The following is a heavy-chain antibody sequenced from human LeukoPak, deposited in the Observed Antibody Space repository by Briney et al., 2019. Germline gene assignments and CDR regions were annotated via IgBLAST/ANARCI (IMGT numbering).Heavy chain of an antibody. CDR2: IYYTGST. CDR1: GGSISSGGYF. J-gene: IGHJ4*02. V-gene: IGHV4-31*03. D-gene: IGHD3-22*01. CDR3: ARGPHYYYDDSGYSSSFDY. Sequence: SEALSLTCSVSGGSISSGGYFWSWIRQHPGTGLEWIGNIYYTGSTSYNPSLKSRVTISVDTSKNQLSLKVFSVTAADTAVYYCARGPHYYYDDSGYSSSFDYWGQGTLVTVSS.